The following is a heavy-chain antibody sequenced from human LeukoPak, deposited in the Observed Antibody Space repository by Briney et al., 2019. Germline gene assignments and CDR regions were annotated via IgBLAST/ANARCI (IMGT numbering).Heavy chain of an antibody. V-gene: IGHV3-21*01. CDR3: ARGRDIVATTDFDY. D-gene: IGHD5-12*01. CDR2: ISSSSSYI. J-gene: IGHJ4*02. Sequence: PGGSLRLSCAASGFTFSSYSMNWVRQAPGKGLEWVSSISSSSSYIYYADSVKGRFTISRDNAKNSLYLQMNSLRAEDTAVYYCARGRDIVATTDFDYWGQGTLVTVSS. CDR1: GFTFSSYS.